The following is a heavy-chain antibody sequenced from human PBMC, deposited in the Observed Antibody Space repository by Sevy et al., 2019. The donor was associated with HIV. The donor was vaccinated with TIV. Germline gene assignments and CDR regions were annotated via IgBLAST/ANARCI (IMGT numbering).Heavy chain of an antibody. CDR2: ISGSGNSA. Sequence: GGSLRLSCAASGFTFSISAMTWVRQAPGKGLEWVSVISGSGNSAYYADSVKGRFTISRDNSKNTLSLQMNSLRAEDTAVYYCAKGGRSYGDSYFDHWGQGTLVTVPS. D-gene: IGHD5-18*01. J-gene: IGHJ4*02. CDR1: GFTFSISA. CDR3: AKGGRSYGDSYFDH. V-gene: IGHV3-23*01.